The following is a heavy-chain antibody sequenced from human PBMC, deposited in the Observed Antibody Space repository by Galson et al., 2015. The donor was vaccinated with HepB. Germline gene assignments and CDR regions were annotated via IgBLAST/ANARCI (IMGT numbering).Heavy chain of an antibody. V-gene: IGHV4-59*01. D-gene: IGHD6-25*01. Sequence: LSLTCTVPGGSISSYYWSWIRQPPGKGLEWIGYIYYSESTNYNPSLKSRVTISVDTSKNQFSLKLSSVTAADTAVYYCARDTAAGYYYYGMDVWGQGTTVTVSS. CDR1: GGSISSYY. J-gene: IGHJ6*02. CDR3: ARDTAAGYYYYGMDV. CDR2: IYYSEST.